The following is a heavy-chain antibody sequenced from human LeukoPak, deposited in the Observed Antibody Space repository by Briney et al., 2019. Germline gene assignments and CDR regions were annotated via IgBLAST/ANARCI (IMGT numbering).Heavy chain of an antibody. V-gene: IGHV1-46*01. Sequence: ASVKVSCKASGYTFTSYYMHWVRQAPGQGLEWMGIINPSGGSTSYAQKFQGRVTMTRDMFTSTVYMELSSLRSEDTAVYYCARGYYYDSSGYSTLFDYWGQGTLVTVSS. CDR1: GYTFTSYY. CDR2: INPSGGST. D-gene: IGHD3-22*01. CDR3: ARGYYYDSSGYSTLFDY. J-gene: IGHJ4*02.